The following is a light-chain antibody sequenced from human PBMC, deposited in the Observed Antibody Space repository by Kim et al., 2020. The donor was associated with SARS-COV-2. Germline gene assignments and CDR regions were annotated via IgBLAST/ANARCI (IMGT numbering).Light chain of an antibody. V-gene: IGLV2-14*04. CDR3: NSHTTSSTYV. CDR2: DGS. J-gene: IGLJ1*01. Sequence: GQSHTISVTGTSGDVGYYHFVSWNQQQPGKAPELIMYDGSERASGVSNRFSGSQSGNTASLTISGLRAEDEADYYCNSHTTSSTYVFGSGTKVTVL. CDR1: SGDVGYYHF.